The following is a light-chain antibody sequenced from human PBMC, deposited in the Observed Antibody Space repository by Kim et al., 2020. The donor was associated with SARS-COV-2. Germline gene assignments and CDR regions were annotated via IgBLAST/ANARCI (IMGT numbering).Light chain of an antibody. CDR1: SSDVGSYNL. V-gene: IGLV2-23*01. Sequence: GKSITIACTGTSSDVGSYNLVSWYQHHPGKAPQLLIYEGSKRPSGVSVRFSGSKSGNTASLTISGLQAEDEADYYCCSYILTNTLVFGGGTQLTVL. CDR3: CSYILTNTLV. J-gene: IGLJ2*01. CDR2: EGS.